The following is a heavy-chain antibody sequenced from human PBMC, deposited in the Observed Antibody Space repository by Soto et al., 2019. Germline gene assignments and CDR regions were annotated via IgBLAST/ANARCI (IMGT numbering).Heavy chain of an antibody. J-gene: IGHJ4*02. D-gene: IGHD3-10*01. V-gene: IGHV1-69*01. CDR2: IIPIFGTA. CDR3: ARGVLQEIWFGERSYYFDY. Sequence: QVQLVQSGAEVKKPGSSVKVSCKASGGTFSSYAISWVRQAPGQGLEWMGGIIPIFGTANYAQKFQGRVTITADESTSTAYMELSSLRSEDTAVYYCARGVLQEIWFGERSYYFDYWGQGTLVTVSS. CDR1: GGTFSSYA.